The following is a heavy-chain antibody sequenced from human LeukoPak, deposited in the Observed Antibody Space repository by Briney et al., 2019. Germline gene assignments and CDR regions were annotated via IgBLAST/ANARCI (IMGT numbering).Heavy chain of an antibody. CDR2: ISSSSSYI. J-gene: IGHJ4*02. CDR3: XXDRSSGWHYFYY. V-gene: IGHV3-21*01. D-gene: IGHD6-19*01. Sequence: GGSLRLSCAASGFTSSSYSMNWVRQAPGKGLEWVSSISSSSSYIYYADSVKGRFTISRDNAKNSLYLQMNSLRAEDTAVYYCXXDRSSGWHYFYYWGKVTLVTVXS. CDR1: GFTSSSYS.